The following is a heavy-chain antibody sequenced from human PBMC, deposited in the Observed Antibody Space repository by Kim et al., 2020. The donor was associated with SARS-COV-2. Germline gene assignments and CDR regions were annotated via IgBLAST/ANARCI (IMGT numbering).Heavy chain of an antibody. CDR3: ARAIRITMMGDAFDI. Sequence: GESLKISCKGSGYSFTSYWIGWVRQMPGKGLEWMGIIYPGDSDTRYSPSFQGQVTISADKSISTAYLQWSSLKASDTAMYYCARAIRITMMGDAFDIWGQGTMVTVSS. CDR1: GYSFTSYW. CDR2: IYPGDSDT. D-gene: IGHD3-22*01. V-gene: IGHV5-51*01. J-gene: IGHJ3*02.